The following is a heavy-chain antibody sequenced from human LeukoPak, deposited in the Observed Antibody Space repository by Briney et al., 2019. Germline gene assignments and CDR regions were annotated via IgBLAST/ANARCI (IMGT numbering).Heavy chain of an antibody. Sequence: PSETLSLTCAVYGGSFSGYYWSWIRQPPGKGLEWIGEINHSGSTNYNPSLKSRVTISVDTSKNQFSLKLSSVTAADTAVYYCARLGIAVAGAFDYWGQGTLVTVSS. D-gene: IGHD6-19*01. V-gene: IGHV4-34*01. CDR2: INHSGST. CDR3: ARLGIAVAGAFDY. J-gene: IGHJ4*02. CDR1: GGSFSGYY.